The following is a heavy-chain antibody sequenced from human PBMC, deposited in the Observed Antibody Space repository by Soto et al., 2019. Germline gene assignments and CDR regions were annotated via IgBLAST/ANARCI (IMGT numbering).Heavy chain of an antibody. CDR3: TRVSSSLPDNFFDP. D-gene: IGHD6-6*01. J-gene: IGHJ5*02. Sequence: PGESLKISCKGSGYSFTSYWIGWVRQMPGKGLEWMGIIYPGDSDTRYSPSFQGQVTISADNSKNSLYLQMDSLRAEDTAVYYCTRVSSSLPDNFFDPWGPGTLVTVSS. CDR1: GYSFTSYW. V-gene: IGHV5-51*01. CDR2: IYPGDSDT.